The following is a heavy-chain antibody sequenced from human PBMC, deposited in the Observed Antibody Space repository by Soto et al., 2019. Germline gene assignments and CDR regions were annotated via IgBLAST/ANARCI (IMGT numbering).Heavy chain of an antibody. J-gene: IGHJ4*02. Sequence: EVQLVESGGGLVQPGGSLRLSCAASGFTFSSYWMHWVRQAPGKGLVWVSRINSDGSSTSYADSVKGRFTISRDNAKHTLYLQMNSLRAEDTAVYYCARPGYSSSWYEGYYFAYWGQGTLVTVSS. D-gene: IGHD6-13*01. CDR1: GFTFSSYW. V-gene: IGHV3-74*01. CDR2: INSDGSST. CDR3: ARPGYSSSWYEGYYFAY.